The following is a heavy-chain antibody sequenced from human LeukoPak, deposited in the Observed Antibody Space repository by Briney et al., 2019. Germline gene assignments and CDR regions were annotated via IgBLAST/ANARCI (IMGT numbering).Heavy chain of an antibody. D-gene: IGHD4-17*01. J-gene: IGHJ5*02. V-gene: IGHV4-39*07. CDR1: GDSISSSTYY. CDR3: AKTNYGDYVHFDP. CDR2: IYHSGST. Sequence: SETLSLTCNVSGDSISSSTYYWAWIRQPPRKGLEWIGEIYHSGSTNYNPSLKSRVTISVDKSKNQFSLKLSSATAADTAVYYCAKTNYGDYVHFDPWGQGTLVTVSS.